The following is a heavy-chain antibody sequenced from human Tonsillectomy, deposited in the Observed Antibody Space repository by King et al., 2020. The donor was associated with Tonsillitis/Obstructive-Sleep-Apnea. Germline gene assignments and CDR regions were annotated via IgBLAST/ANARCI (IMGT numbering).Heavy chain of an antibody. CDR2: XXYSGST. D-gene: IGHD4-17*01. Sequence: VQLQESGPGLVKPSETLSLTCTVSGGSISSYYWSWIRQXPGKGLEWIGYXXYSGSTNYNPSLKSRVTISVDTSKNQFSLKLSSVTAADTAVYYCARDRDGDGMDVWGQGTTVTVSS. V-gene: IGHV4-59*01. CDR3: ARDRDGDGMDV. J-gene: IGHJ6*02. CDR1: GGSISSYY.